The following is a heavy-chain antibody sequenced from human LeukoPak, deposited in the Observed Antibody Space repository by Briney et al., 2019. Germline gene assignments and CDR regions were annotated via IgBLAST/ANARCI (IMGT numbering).Heavy chain of an antibody. V-gene: IGHV1-46*01. D-gene: IGHD1-26*01. J-gene: IGHJ5*02. CDR2: INPSGGST. Sequence: ASVKVSCKASGYTFTSYYMHWVRQAPGQGLEWMGIINPSGGSTSYAQKFQGRVTMTRDTSTSTVYMELSSPRSDDTAVYYCARVSDGVGASNTLHWFDPWGQGTLVTVSS. CDR3: ARVSDGVGASNTLHWFDP. CDR1: GYTFTSYY.